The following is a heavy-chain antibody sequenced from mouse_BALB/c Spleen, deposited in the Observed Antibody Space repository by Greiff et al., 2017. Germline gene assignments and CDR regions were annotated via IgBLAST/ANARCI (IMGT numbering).Heavy chain of an antibody. J-gene: IGHJ3*01. V-gene: IGHV1-69*02. Sequence: VQLQQPGAELVKPGASVKLSCKASGYTFTSYWMHWVKQRPGQGLEWIGEIDPSDSYTNYNQKFKGKATLTVDKSSSTAYMQLSSLTSEDSAVYYCARGAFDSSGCACAYWGQGTLVTVSA. CDR1: GYTFTSYW. D-gene: IGHD3-2*01. CDR2: IDPSDSYT. CDR3: ARGAFDSSGCACAY.